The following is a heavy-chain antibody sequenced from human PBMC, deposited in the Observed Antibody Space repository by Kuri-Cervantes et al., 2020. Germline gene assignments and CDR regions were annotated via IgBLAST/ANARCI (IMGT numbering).Heavy chain of an antibody. J-gene: IGHJ6*03. CDR3: ARGEYRSAYYYYYYMDV. CDR1: GFTFSSHW. Sequence: GESLKISCVASGFTFSSHWMHWVRQAPGKGLVWVSRINSDGSSTSYADSVKGRFTISRDNAKNTLYLQMNSLRAEDTAVYYCARGEYRSAYYYYYYMDVWGKGTTVTVSS. D-gene: IGHD2/OR15-2a*01. V-gene: IGHV3-74*01. CDR2: INSDGSST.